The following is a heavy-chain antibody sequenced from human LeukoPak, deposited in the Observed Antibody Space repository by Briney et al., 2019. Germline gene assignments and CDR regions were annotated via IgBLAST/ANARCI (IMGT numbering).Heavy chain of an antibody. D-gene: IGHD3-9*01. CDR3: ASLRGSHYDLVTGYYIIGGSDGFDI. J-gene: IGHJ3*02. V-gene: IGHV1-3*01. CDR1: GYTFTSYA. CDR2: INPGSGST. Sequence: ASVKVSCKASGYTFTSYAMHWVRQAPGQRLEWMGWINPGSGSTKYSQKFQGRVTITRDTSATTAYMELSSLRSEDTALYYCASLRGSHYDLVTGYYIIGGSDGFDIWGQGTMVTVSS.